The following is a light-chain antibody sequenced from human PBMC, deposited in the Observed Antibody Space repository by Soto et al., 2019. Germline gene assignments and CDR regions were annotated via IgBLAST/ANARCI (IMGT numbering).Light chain of an antibody. CDR1: SSDVGSYSF. CDR2: EDI. Sequence: QSALTQPASVSGSPGQSITISCTGTSSDVGSYSFVSWYQHHPGQAPKLMIYEDIKRPSGISNRFSGSKSGSTASLTISGLQPEDQADYFCCSYAGSDTYVFGTGTKVTV. CDR3: CSYAGSDTYV. V-gene: IGLV2-23*01. J-gene: IGLJ1*01.